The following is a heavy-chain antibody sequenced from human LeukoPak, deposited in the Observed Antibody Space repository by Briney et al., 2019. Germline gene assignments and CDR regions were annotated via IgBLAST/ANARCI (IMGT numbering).Heavy chain of an antibody. J-gene: IGHJ6*03. CDR1: GFTVSSYG. V-gene: IGHV3-48*01. CDR2: ISSSSSTI. D-gene: IGHD5-12*01. CDR3: ARGGHGNYYYYYLDV. Sequence: GGSLRLSCAASGFTVSSYGMSWVRQAPGKGLEWVSYISSSSSTIYYADSVKGRFTISRDNAKNSLYLQMKSLRAEDTAVYYCARGGHGNYYYYYLDVWGKGTTVTVSS.